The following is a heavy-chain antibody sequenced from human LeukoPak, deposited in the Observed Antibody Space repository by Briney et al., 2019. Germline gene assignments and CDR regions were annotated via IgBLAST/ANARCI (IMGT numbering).Heavy chain of an antibody. CDR2: INHSGST. CDR1: GGSISSSNW. J-gene: IGHJ4*02. V-gene: IGHV4-4*02. D-gene: IGHD3-3*01. Sequence: SETLSLTCAVSGGSISSSNWWSWVRQPPGKGLEWIGEINHSGSTNYNPSLKSRVTISVDTSKNQFSLKLSSVTAADTAVYYCARAPTYYDFWSGSHLVFDYWGQGTLVTVSS. CDR3: ARAPTYYDFWSGSHLVFDY.